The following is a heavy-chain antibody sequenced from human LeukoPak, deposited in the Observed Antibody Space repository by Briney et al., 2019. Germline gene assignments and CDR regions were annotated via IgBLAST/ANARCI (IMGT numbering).Heavy chain of an antibody. CDR2: ISSSSSYI. Sequence: GGSLRLSCAASGFTVSSSSMNWVRQAPGKGLEWGSSISSSSSYIYYADSVKGRFTISRDNAKNSLYLQMNSLRAEDTAVHYCASVSPFDYWGQGTLVTVSS. CDR1: GFTVSSSS. CDR3: ASVSPFDY. J-gene: IGHJ4*02. D-gene: IGHD5/OR15-5a*01. V-gene: IGHV3-21*01.